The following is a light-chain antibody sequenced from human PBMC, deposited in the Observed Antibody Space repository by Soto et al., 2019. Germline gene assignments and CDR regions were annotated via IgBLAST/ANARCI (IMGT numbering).Light chain of an antibody. CDR1: SSDVGDYNY. Sequence: QSVLTQPASVSGSPGQSITISCTGTSSDVGDYNYVSWYQQHPGKAPKLMIYEVNNRPSGVSNRFSGSKSGNTASLTISGLQAEDEADYYCSAYSSRSTPSVVFGGGTKLTVL. CDR3: SAYSSRSTPSVV. V-gene: IGLV2-14*01. CDR2: EVN. J-gene: IGLJ2*01.